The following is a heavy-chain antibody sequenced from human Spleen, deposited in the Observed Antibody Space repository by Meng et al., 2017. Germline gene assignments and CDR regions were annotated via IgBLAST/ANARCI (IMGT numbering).Heavy chain of an antibody. CDR3: LRGSGGSV. CDR1: GASISSSNW. Sequence: QVQLQESGPGLVKPSGTLSLTCAVSGASISSSNWWSWIRQPPGKGLEWIGEIPHRGSSAYSPSLKSRVSMSIDKSKNQFSLKLTSVTAADTAVYYCLRGSGGSVWGQGTLVTVSS. V-gene: IGHV4-4*02. J-gene: IGHJ1*01. CDR2: IPHRGSS. D-gene: IGHD3-10*01.